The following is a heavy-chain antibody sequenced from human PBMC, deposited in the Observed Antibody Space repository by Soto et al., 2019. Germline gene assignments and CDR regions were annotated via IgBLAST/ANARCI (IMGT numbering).Heavy chain of an antibody. CDR2: INPNSGGT. CDR1: GYTFTGYY. D-gene: IGHD3-22*01. Sequence: QVQLVQSGAEVKKPGASVKVSCKASGYTFTGYYMHWVRQAPGQGLEWMGWINPNSGGTNYAQKFQRWVPMTRYTSISTAYMELSRLRSDDTAVYYRARGGYYDSSGYWGQLHFDYWGQGTLVTVSS. J-gene: IGHJ4*02. CDR3: ARGGYYDSSGYWGQLHFDY. V-gene: IGHV1-2*04.